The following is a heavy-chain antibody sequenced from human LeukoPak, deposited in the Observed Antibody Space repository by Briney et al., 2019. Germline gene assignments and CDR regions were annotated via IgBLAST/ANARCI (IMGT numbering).Heavy chain of an antibody. CDR1: GFTFSSYG. V-gene: IGHV3-30*18. CDR2: ISYDGSNK. CDR3: ANVYYYGSGSPDY. J-gene: IGHJ4*02. D-gene: IGHD3-10*01. Sequence: GRSLRLSCAVSGFTFSSYGMHWVRRAPGKGLEWVAVISYDGSNKYYADSVKGRFTISRDNSKNTLYLQMNSLGAEDTAVYYCANVYYYGSGSPDYWGQGTLVTVSS.